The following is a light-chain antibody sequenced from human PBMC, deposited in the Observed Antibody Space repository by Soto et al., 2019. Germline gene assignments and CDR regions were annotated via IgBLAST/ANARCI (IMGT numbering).Light chain of an antibody. Sequence: DIVMTQSPDSLAVSLGERATINCKSSQSVLYSSTNKNYLNWYQQKTGQPLKLLIYWATTRESGVPVRFSGSGAGADFNLTISSLQAEDVAVYYCQQYYGIPTFGQGTKVEIK. J-gene: IGKJ1*01. CDR3: QQYYGIPT. CDR1: QSVLYSSTNKNY. V-gene: IGKV4-1*01. CDR2: WAT.